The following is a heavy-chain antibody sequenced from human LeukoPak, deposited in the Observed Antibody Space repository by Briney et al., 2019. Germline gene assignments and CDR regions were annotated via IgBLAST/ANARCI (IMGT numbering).Heavy chain of an antibody. CDR3: ARVGTYSGSYYYFDY. V-gene: IGHV3-64*01. D-gene: IGHD1-26*01. Sequence: GGSLRLSCAASGFTFSNYAMHWVRQALGRGLEYVSAISSNGGGTYYASSVKGRFTISRDNSKNTLYLQVGSLRSEDMAVYYCARVGTYSGSYYYFDYWGQGTLVTVSS. CDR2: ISSNGGGT. CDR1: GFTFSNYA. J-gene: IGHJ4*02.